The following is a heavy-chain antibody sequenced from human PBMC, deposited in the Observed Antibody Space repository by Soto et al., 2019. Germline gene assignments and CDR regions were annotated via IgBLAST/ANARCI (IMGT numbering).Heavy chain of an antibody. CDR3: AKNETTRPWFDP. J-gene: IGHJ5*02. V-gene: IGHV4-31*03. CDR2: IYYIGTT. Sequence: LSLTCTVSGGSIRNGNYYWSWIRQLPGKGLEWIGNIYYIGTTSYNPSLKSRVIISIDTSKNQFSLELTSVLAADTAVYYCAKNETTRPWFDPWGQGTLVTVSS. CDR1: GGSIRNGNYY. D-gene: IGHD1-1*01.